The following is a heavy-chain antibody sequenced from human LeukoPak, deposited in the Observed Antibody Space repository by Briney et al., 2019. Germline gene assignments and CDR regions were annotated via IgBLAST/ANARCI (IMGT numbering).Heavy chain of an antibody. D-gene: IGHD6-25*01. J-gene: IGHJ4*02. CDR1: GFTFSSYA. CDR2: ISGGSGST. CDR3: AKGSAAGRPYYFDY. V-gene: IGHV3-23*01. Sequence: GGSLRLSCAASGFTFSSYAMSWVRQAPGKGLAWVSTISGGSGSTYCADSVKGRFTISKDSSKTILYLQMNSLRAEDAAVYFCAKGSAAGRPYYFDYWGQGTLVTVSS.